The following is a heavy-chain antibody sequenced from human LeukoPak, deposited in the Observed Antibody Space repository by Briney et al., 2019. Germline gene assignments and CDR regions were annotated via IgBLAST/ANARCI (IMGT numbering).Heavy chain of an antibody. CDR2: IYYSGST. Sequence: SENLSLTCTVSGGSISSYYWSWVRQPPGKGLEWIGYIYYSGSTNYNPSLKSRVTISVDTSKNQFSLKLSSVTAADTAVYYCASGAPGGVDYWGQGTLVTVSS. V-gene: IGHV4-59*01. CDR3: ASGAPGGVDY. D-gene: IGHD3-16*01. J-gene: IGHJ4*02. CDR1: GGSISSYY.